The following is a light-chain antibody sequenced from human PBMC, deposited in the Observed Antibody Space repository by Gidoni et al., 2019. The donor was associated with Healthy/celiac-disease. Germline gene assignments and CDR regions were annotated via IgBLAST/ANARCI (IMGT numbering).Light chain of an antibody. V-gene: IGLV2-14*01. Sequence: QSALTQPASVSGSPGKSITNSCTGTSSDVGGYNYVSWYQQHPGKAPKLMIYEVSNRPSGVSNRFSGSKSGNTASLTISGLQAEDEADYYCSSYTSSSTLVFGGGTKLTVL. CDR2: EVS. CDR1: SSDVGGYNY. CDR3: SSYTSSSTLV. J-gene: IGLJ2*01.